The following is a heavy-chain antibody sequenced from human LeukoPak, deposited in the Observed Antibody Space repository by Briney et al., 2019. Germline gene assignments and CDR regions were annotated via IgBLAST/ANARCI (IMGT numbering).Heavy chain of an antibody. CDR2: IYPRDGST. CDR1: GYTFTSNY. Sequence: GASVKVSCKASGYTFTSNYIHWVRQAPGQGLEWMGMIYPRDGSTSYAQKFQGRVTVTRDTFTSTVHMELSGLRSVDTAVYYCARDQEGFDYWGQGTLVTVSS. J-gene: IGHJ4*02. V-gene: IGHV1-46*01. CDR3: ARDQEGFDY.